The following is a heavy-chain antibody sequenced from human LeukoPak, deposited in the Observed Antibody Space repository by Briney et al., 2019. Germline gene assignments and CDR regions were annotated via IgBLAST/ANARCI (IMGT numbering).Heavy chain of an antibody. CDR1: GGSISSGGYY. Sequence: PSETLSLTCTVSGGSISSGGYYWSWIRQPPGKGLEWIGYIYYSGSTNYNPSLKSRVTISVDTSKNQFSLKLSSATAADTAVYYCARQGSSGWYDYYYGMDVWGQGTTVTVSS. CDR2: IYYSGST. V-gene: IGHV4-61*08. CDR3: ARQGSSGWYDYYYGMDV. J-gene: IGHJ6*02. D-gene: IGHD6-19*01.